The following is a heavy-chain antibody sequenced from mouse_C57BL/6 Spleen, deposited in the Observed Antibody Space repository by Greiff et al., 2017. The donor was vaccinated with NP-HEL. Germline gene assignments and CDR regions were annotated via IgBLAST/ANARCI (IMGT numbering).Heavy chain of an antibody. D-gene: IGHD2-2*01. CDR2: IWSDGST. Sequence: VQLQESGPGLVAPSQSLSITCTVSGFSLTSYGVHWVRQPPGKGLEWLVVIWSDGSTTYNSALKSRLSISKDNSKSQVFLKMNSLQTDDTAMYYCARQGYGYDYYYAMDYWGQGTSVTVSS. V-gene: IGHV2-6-1*01. CDR3: ARQGYGYDYYYAMDY. J-gene: IGHJ4*01. CDR1: GFSLTSYG.